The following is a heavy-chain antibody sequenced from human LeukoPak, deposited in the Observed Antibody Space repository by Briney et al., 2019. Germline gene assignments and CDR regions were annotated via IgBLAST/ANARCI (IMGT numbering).Heavy chain of an antibody. D-gene: IGHD4/OR15-4a*01. CDR1: GGSISSSSYY. CDR3: ARRVSMVVGSPYNWFDP. Sequence: SETLSLTCTVSGGSISSSSYYWGWIRQPPGKGLEWIGSIYYSGSTYYNPSLKSRVTISVDTSKNQFSLKLSSVTAADTAVYYCARRVSMVVGSPYNWFDPWGQGTLVTVSS. J-gene: IGHJ5*02. CDR2: IYYSGST. V-gene: IGHV4-39*01.